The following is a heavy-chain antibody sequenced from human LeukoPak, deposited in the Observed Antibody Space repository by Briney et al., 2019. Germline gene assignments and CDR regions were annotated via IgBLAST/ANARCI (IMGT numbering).Heavy chain of an antibody. V-gene: IGHV3-43*02. CDR3: AKAVHSWELLPVFDY. Sequence: GGSLRLSCAASGLTFDEYAMHWVRQVPGKGLEWVSLINRDGSSTYYADSVQGRFTISRDNSKKSLFLQMDSLRTEDTALYYCAKAVHSWELLPVFDYWGQGTLVTVSS. CDR2: INRDGSST. J-gene: IGHJ4*02. D-gene: IGHD1-26*01. CDR1: GLTFDEYA.